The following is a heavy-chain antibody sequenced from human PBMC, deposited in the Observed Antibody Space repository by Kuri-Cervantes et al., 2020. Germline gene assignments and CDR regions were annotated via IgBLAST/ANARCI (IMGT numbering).Heavy chain of an antibody. CDR1: GFTFSSYG. D-gene: IGHD5-12*01. J-gene: IGHJ4*02. V-gene: IGHV3-7*01. CDR3: ARYLGYSGYGYFDY. CDR2: IKQDGSEK. Sequence: GESLKISCAASGFTFSSYGMHWVRQAPGKGLEWVANIKQDGSEKYYVDSVKGRFTTSRDNAKNSLYLQMNSLRAEDTAVYYCARYLGYSGYGYFDYWGQGTLVTVSS.